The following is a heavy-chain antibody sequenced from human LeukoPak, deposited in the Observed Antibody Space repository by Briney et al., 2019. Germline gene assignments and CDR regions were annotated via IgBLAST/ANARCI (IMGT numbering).Heavy chain of an antibody. V-gene: IGHV3-7*01. CDR1: GFTFSSYW. Sequence: PGGSLRLSCTASGFTFSSYWMSWVRQAPGKGLEWVANIKQDGSEKDYVDSVKGRFTISRDNAKNSLYLQMNSLRDEDTAVYYCAGDYIWGRLFWGQGTLVTASS. CDR3: AGDYIWGRLF. J-gene: IGHJ4*01. D-gene: IGHD3-16*01. CDR2: IKQDGSEK.